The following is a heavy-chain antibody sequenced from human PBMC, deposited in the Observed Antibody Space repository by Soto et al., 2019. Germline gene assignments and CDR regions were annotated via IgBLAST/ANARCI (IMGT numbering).Heavy chain of an antibody. CDR1: GFTFSSYW. Sequence: EVQLVESGGGLVQPGGSLRLSCAASGFTFSSYWMSWVRQAPGKGLEWVANIKQDGSEKYYVDSVKGRFTTYRDNAKNSLYLQMNSLRAEDTAVYYCAIEGGQGQWLDFDYWGQGTLVTVSS. D-gene: IGHD6-19*01. V-gene: IGHV3-7*03. J-gene: IGHJ4*02. CDR3: AIEGGQGQWLDFDY. CDR2: IKQDGSEK.